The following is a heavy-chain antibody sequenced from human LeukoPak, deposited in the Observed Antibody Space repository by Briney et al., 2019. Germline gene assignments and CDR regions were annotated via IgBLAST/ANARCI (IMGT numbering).Heavy chain of an antibody. J-gene: IGHJ5*02. Sequence: GGSLRLSCAAPGFTFSRYWMSWVRQAPGKGLEWVANIKQDGSEKHYVDSVEGRFTISRDNAKNSLYLQMNSLGAEDTAVYYCVRAVVVAASYRFDPWGQGILVTVSS. CDR3: VRAVVVAASYRFDP. V-gene: IGHV3-7*03. D-gene: IGHD2-15*01. CDR1: GFTFSRYW. CDR2: IKQDGSEK.